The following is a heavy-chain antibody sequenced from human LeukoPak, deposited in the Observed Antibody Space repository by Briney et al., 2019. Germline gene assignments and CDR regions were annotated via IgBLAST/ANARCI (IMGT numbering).Heavy chain of an antibody. CDR1: GLTFSSYW. V-gene: IGHV3-7*01. D-gene: IGHD3-3*01. J-gene: IGHJ4*02. CDR3: ARKKYDFWSGYPFDY. Sequence: GGSLRLSCVASGLTFSSYWMSRVRQAPGKGLEWVANIKQDGSEKYYVDSVKGRFTISRDNAKNSLYLQMNSLRAEDTAVYYCARKKYDFWSGYPFDYWGQGTLVTVSS. CDR2: IKQDGSEK.